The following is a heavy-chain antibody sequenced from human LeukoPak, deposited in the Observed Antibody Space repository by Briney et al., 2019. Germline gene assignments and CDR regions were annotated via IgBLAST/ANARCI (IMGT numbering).Heavy chain of an antibody. V-gene: IGHV4-39*02. CDR1: GGSIISSSFW. CDR3: AREPITSGGNDAFDI. D-gene: IGHD3-16*01. Sequence: SETLSLTCTVSGGSIISSSFWWGWIRQPPGKGLEWIGSIYYTGSTYKNPSLKSRVTISIDTSKNQFSLKLNSVTAADTAVFYCAREPITSGGNDAFDIWGQGTMVTVSS. J-gene: IGHJ3*02. CDR2: IYYTGST.